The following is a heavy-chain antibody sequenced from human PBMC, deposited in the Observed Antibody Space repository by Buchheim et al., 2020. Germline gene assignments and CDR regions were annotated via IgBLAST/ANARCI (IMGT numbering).Heavy chain of an antibody. V-gene: IGHV5-51*01. CDR1: GYTFTKSW. Sequence: EVQLVQSGAEVKKPGESLKISCPASGYTFTKSWIGWVRQVPGKGLEWMGVIYPSDSDARYSPSLQGQVTISVDRSINTAYLQWNSLRATDTATDVCTRQPMVRGVGRFDHWGQGT. J-gene: IGHJ5*02. CDR3: TRQPMVRGVGRFDH. D-gene: IGHD3-10*01. CDR2: IYPSDSDA.